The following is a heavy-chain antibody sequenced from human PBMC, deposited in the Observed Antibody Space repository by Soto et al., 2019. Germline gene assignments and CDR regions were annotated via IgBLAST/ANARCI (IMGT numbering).Heavy chain of an antibody. CDR2: INHSGST. V-gene: IGHV4-34*01. Sequence: QVQLQQWGAGLLKPSETLSLTCAVYGGSFSGYYWSWIRQPPGKGLEWIGEINHSGSTNYNPSLKSRVTISVDTSNTQFSLKLSSVTAADTAVYYCARGGGRCLEWLLCWRCCSGYYYFDYWGQGTLVTVSS. CDR1: GGSFSGYY. J-gene: IGHJ4*02. CDR3: ARGGGRCLEWLLCWRCCSGYYYFDY. D-gene: IGHD3-3*01.